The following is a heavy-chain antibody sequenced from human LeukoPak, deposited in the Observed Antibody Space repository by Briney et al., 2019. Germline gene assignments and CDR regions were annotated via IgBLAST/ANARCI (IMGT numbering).Heavy chain of an antibody. J-gene: IGHJ6*02. CDR2: IIPIFGTA. V-gene: IGHV1-69*13. CDR1: GGTFSSYA. CDR3: ATRGQEAAAGTVYYYYYYGMDV. Sequence: SVKVSCKASGGTFSSYAISRVRQAPGQGLEWMGGIIPIFGTANYAQKFQGRVTITADESTSTAYMELSSLRSEDTAVYYCATRGQEAAAGTVYYYYYYGMDVWGQGTTVTVSS. D-gene: IGHD6-13*01.